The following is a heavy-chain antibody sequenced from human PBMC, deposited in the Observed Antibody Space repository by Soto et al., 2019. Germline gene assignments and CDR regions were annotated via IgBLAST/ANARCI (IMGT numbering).Heavy chain of an antibody. V-gene: IGHV4-59*01. J-gene: IGHJ5*02. CDR3: ARDHEEFLGGPNWFDP. CDR1: GGSISSYY. D-gene: IGHD3-16*01. Sequence: PSQTLSLTCTVSGGSISSYYWSWIRQPPGKGLEWIGYIYYSGSTNYNPSLKSRVTISVDTSKNQFSLKLSSVAAADTAVYYCARDHEEFLGGPNWFDPWGQGTLVTVSS. CDR2: IYYSGST.